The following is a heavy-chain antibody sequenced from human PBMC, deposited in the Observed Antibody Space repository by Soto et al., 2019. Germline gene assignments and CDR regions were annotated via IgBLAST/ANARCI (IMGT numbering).Heavy chain of an antibody. CDR1: GFTFSSYA. CDR3: ARGRGLAAASGY. D-gene: IGHD6-13*01. CDR2: ISYDGSNK. J-gene: IGHJ4*02. Sequence: QVQLVESGGGVVQPGRSLRLSCAASGFTFSSYAMHWVRQAPGKGLEWVAGISYDGSNKYYADSVKGRFTISRDNSKNTLYLQMNSLRAEDTAVYYCARGRGLAAASGYWGQGTLVTVSS. V-gene: IGHV3-30-3*01.